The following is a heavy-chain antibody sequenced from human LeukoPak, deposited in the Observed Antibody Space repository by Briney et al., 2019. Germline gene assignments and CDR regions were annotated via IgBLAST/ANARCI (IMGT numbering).Heavy chain of an antibody. CDR1: GFTFSTYA. Sequence: GGSLRLSCAAPGFTFSTYAMHWVRQAPGKGLEWVAVVSKDGSNEYYADSVRGRFTISRDNSKNSLYLQMISLRAEDTAVYYCVKNDYFDSSGYYTYWGQGTLVTVSS. CDR3: VKNDYFDSSGYYTY. J-gene: IGHJ4*02. D-gene: IGHD3-22*01. CDR2: VSKDGSNE. V-gene: IGHV3-30*18.